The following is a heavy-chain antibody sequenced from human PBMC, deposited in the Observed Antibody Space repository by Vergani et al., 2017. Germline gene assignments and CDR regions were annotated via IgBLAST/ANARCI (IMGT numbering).Heavy chain of an antibody. Sequence: EVQLVESGGGLVQPGRSLRLSCAASGFTFDDYAMHWVRQVPGKGLEWVSGISWNSGSIGYADSVKGRFTISRDNAKNSLYLQMNSLRAEDTALYYCTKGNGWNWFDLWGQGTLVTVSS. CDR2: ISWNSGSI. V-gene: IGHV3-9*01. CDR1: GFTFDDYA. J-gene: IGHJ5*02. D-gene: IGHD6-19*01. CDR3: TKGNGWNWFDL.